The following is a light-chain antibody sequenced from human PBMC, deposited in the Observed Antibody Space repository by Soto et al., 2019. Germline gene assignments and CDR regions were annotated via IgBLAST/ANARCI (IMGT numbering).Light chain of an antibody. V-gene: IGKV3-15*01. CDR3: QQYNNWQIT. Sequence: EIVMTQSPATLSVSPGERATLSCRASQSVSSNLAWYKQKPGQAPRLLILGASTRATGIPARFSGSGSGTEFTLPISSLQSEDFAVYYCQQYNNWQITFGKGTRLE. J-gene: IGKJ5*01. CDR2: GAS. CDR1: QSVSSN.